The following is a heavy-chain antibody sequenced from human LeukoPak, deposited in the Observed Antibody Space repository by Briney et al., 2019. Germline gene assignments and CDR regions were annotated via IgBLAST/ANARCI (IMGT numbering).Heavy chain of an antibody. J-gene: IGHJ4*02. CDR1: GYNFTTYW. CDR2: IYPGESDT. CDR3: ARQRDGCNSVDY. Sequence: HGESLKISCKGSGYNFTTYWIGWVRQIPGKGLAGMGSIYPGESDTRYSPSFQGQVTISADKPISTAYLQWSSLKASDTAMYYCARQRDGCNSVDYWGQGTLVTVSS. D-gene: IGHD5-24*01. V-gene: IGHV5-51*01.